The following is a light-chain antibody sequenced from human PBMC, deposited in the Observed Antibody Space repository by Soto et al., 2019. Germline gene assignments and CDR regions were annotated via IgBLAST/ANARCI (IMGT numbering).Light chain of an antibody. V-gene: IGLV2-14*01. Sequence: QSALTQPASVSGSPGQSITISCTGTSSDVGGYNYVSWYQQHPGKAPKFMIYDVSNRPSGVSNRFSGSKSGNTASLTISGLQAEDEDDYYCSSYTTSNTRQIVFVTGTKLTVL. CDR1: SSDVGGYNY. CDR3: SSYTTSNTRQIV. CDR2: DVS. J-gene: IGLJ1*01.